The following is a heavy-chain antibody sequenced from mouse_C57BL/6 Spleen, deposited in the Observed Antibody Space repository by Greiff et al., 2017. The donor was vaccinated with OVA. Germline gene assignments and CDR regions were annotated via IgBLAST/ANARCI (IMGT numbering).Heavy chain of an antibody. CDR2: IWSGGST. CDR1: GFSLTSYG. CDR3: ARNSITTVVATRYAMDY. V-gene: IGHV2-2*01. D-gene: IGHD1-1*01. J-gene: IGHJ4*01. Sequence: VKLMESGPGLVQPSQSLSITCTVSGFSLTSYGVHWVRQSPGKGLEWLGVIWSGGSTDYNAAFISRLSISKDNSKSQVFFKMNSLQADDTAIYYCARNSITTVVATRYAMDYWGQGTSVTVSS.